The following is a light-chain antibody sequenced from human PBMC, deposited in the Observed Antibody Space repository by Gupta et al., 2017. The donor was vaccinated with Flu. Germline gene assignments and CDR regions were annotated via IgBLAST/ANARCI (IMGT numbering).Light chain of an antibody. Sequence: DIQMTQSPSSLSASVGDRVTITCRASQTIYNYLNWYQQKPGKAPKLLIYGASTLQGGVPSSFSGSGSGTDFTLTISRLQSEDFATYYCQQSYDYPRTFGQGTKVEIK. J-gene: IGKJ1*01. CDR3: QQSYDYPRT. CDR2: GAS. V-gene: IGKV1-39*01. CDR1: QTIYNY.